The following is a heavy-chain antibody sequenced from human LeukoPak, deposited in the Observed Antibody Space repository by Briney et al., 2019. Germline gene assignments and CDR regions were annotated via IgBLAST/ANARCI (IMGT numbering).Heavy chain of an antibody. Sequence: GGSLRLSCAASGFTFSGFWMHWVRQAPGKGLVWVSCISFDGSDATYADSVKGRFTISRDNAKNSLYLQMNSLRAEDTAVYYCAREAERAFDIWGQGTLVTVSS. V-gene: IGHV3-74*01. CDR3: AREAERAFDI. CDR1: GFTFSGFW. J-gene: IGHJ4*02. CDR2: ISFDGSDA. D-gene: IGHD1-1*01.